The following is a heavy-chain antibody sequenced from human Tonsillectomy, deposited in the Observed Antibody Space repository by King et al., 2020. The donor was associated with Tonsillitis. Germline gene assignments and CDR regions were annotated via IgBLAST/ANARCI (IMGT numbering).Heavy chain of an antibody. V-gene: IGHV4-59*01. J-gene: IGHJ4*02. CDR2: IYYSGST. Sequence: QLQESGPGLVKPSETLSLTCTVSGGSISSYYWSWIRQPPGKGLEWIGYIYYSGSTNYNPSLKSRVTISVDTSKNQFSLKLSSVTAADTAVYYCARESYNILTGYPYYFDYWGQGTLVTVSS. D-gene: IGHD3-9*01. CDR1: GGSISSYY. CDR3: ARESYNILTGYPYYFDY.